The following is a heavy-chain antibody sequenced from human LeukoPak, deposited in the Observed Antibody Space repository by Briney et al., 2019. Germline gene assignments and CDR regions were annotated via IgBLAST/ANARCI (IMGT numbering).Heavy chain of an antibody. D-gene: IGHD3-10*02. J-gene: IGHJ4*02. V-gene: IGHV1-2*02. CDR1: GYTFTDYY. CDR3: ARDVLTTFGYFSAADDF. Sequence: ASVKVSCKASGYTFTDYYMHWVRQAPGQGLEWMGWISPSSGGTNYAQEFQGRVTMTRDPSTGTAYMELSRLSSDDTAMYYCARDVLTTFGYFSAADDFWGQGTLVTVSS. CDR2: ISPSSGGT.